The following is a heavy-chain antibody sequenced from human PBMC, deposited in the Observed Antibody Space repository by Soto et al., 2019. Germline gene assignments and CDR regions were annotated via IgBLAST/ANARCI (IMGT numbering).Heavy chain of an antibody. J-gene: IGHJ4*02. D-gene: IGHD3-9*01. CDR3: ARGIRYFDWLLDYFDY. Sequence: SETLSLTCTVSGGSISSYYWSWIRQPPGKGLEWIGYIYYSGSTNYNPCLKSRVTISVDTSKNQFSLKLSSATAADTAVYYCARGIRYFDWLLDYFDYWGQGTLVTVSS. CDR1: GGSISSYY. CDR2: IYYSGST. V-gene: IGHV4-59*01.